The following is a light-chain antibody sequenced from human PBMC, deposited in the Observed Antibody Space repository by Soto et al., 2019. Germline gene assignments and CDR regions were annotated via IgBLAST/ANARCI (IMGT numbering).Light chain of an antibody. Sequence: DIQMTQSPSTLSGSVGDRVTITCRASQTISSWLAWYQQKPGKAPKLLIYKASTLKSGVPSRFSGSGSGTEFTLTISSLQPDDFATYYCQQVNNYPLTFGGGTKVEIK. J-gene: IGKJ4*01. CDR3: QQVNNYPLT. V-gene: IGKV1-5*03. CDR1: QTISSW. CDR2: KAS.